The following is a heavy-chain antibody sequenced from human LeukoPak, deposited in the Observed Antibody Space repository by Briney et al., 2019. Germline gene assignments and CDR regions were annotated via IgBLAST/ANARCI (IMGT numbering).Heavy chain of an antibody. CDR1: GGSISSYY. CDR2: IYYSGST. Sequence: PSETLSLTCTVSGGSISSYYWSWIRQPPGKGLEWIGYIYYSGSTNYNPSLKSRVTISVDTSKNQFSLRLSSVTAADTAVYYCARQARSLYRDVLFDYWGQGALVTVSS. J-gene: IGHJ4*02. D-gene: IGHD5-24*01. CDR3: ARQARSLYRDVLFDY. V-gene: IGHV4-59*08.